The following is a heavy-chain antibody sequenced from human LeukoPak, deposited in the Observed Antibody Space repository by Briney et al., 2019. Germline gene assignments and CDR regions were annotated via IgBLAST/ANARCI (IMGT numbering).Heavy chain of an antibody. CDR1: GFTFSDYY. J-gene: IGHJ4*02. Sequence: GGSLRLSCAASGFTFSDYYMSWIRQAPGKGLEWVSYISSSGSTIYYADSVKGRFTISRDNSKNTLYLQMNSLRAEDTAVYYCARDKVTGLLDYWGQGTLVTVSS. CDR2: ISSSGSTI. D-gene: IGHD2-21*02. V-gene: IGHV3-11*04. CDR3: ARDKVTGLLDY.